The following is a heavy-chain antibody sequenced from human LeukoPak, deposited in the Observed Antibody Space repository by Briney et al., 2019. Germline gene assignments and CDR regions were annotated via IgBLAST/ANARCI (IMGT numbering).Heavy chain of an antibody. Sequence: GGSLRLSCAASGFTFSSYGMHWVRQAPGKGLEWVAVIWYDGSNKYYADSVKGRFTISRDNSKNTLYLQMNSLRAEDTAVYYCAKHPGYSSSWYDYWGQGTLVTVSS. CDR2: IWYDGSNK. CDR3: AKHPGYSSSWYDY. CDR1: GFTFSSYG. V-gene: IGHV3-33*06. J-gene: IGHJ4*02. D-gene: IGHD6-13*01.